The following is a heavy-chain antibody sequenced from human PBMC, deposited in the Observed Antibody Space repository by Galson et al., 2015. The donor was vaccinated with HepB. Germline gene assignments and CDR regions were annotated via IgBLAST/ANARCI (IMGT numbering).Heavy chain of an antibody. CDR2: IIPILGIA. J-gene: IGHJ4*02. Sequence: SVKVSCKASGGTFSSYAISWVRQAPGQGLEWTGGIIPILGIANYAQKFQGRVTITADKSTSTAYMELSSLRSEGTAVYYCARGYCSSTSCYLGDYWGQGTLVTVSS. CDR1: GGTFSSYA. CDR3: ARGYCSSTSCYLGDY. D-gene: IGHD2-2*01. V-gene: IGHV1-69*10.